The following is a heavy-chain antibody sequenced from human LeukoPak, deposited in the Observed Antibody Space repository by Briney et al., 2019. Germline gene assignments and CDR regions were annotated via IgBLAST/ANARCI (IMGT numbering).Heavy chain of an antibody. CDR3: VRGSGYDFFDY. CDR1: GFTFSTYN. Sequence: GGSLRLSCAASGFTFSTYNMNWVRQAPGKGLEWVSSITTTSNDVYYADSVKGRFTISRDNPRNSLYLQMNSLRAEDTAVYYCVRGSGYDFFDYWGQGTLVTVSS. D-gene: IGHD5-12*01. CDR2: ITTTSNDV. J-gene: IGHJ4*02. V-gene: IGHV3-21*01.